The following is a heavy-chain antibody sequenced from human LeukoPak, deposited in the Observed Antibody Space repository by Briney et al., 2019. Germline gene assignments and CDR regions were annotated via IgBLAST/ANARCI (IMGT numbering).Heavy chain of an antibody. Sequence: SETLSLTCAVYGGSFSGYYWSWIRQPPGKGLEWIGEINHSGSTNYNPSLKSRVTISVDTSKNQFSLKLSSVTAADTAVYYCARPGGGWPRGWFDPWGQGTLVTVSS. CDR3: ARPGGGWPRGWFDP. CDR1: GGSFSGYY. D-gene: IGHD6-19*01. J-gene: IGHJ5*02. CDR2: INHSGST. V-gene: IGHV4-34*01.